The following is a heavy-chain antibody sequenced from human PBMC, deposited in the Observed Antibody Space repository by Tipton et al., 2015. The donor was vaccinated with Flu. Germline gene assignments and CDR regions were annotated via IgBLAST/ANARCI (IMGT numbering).Heavy chain of an antibody. Sequence: LRLSCSVSGDSISGGNYYYNWIRQPAGKGLEWIGRIYSTGVTNYNPSLTSRVTISVDRTKNYLSLNLSSVTAADTAVYYCARGPQWLARTGWYFDLWGRGTLVTVSS. CDR2: IYSTGVT. D-gene: IGHD6-19*01. CDR3: ARGPQWLARTGWYFDL. V-gene: IGHV4-61*02. CDR1: GDSISGGNYY. J-gene: IGHJ2*01.